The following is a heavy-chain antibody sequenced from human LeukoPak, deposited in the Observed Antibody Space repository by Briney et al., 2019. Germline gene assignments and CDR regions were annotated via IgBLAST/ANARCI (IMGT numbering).Heavy chain of an antibody. CDR3: AGALRVGDYVWGSYRWNQYFDY. D-gene: IGHD3-16*02. CDR1: GGSISSSSYY. Sequence: SETLSLTCTVSGGSISSSSYYWGWIRQPPGKGLEWIGSIYYSGSTYYNPSLKSRVTISVDTSKNQFSLKLSSVTAADTAVYYCAGALRVGDYVWGSYRWNQYFDYWGQGTLVTVSS. CDR2: IYYSGST. J-gene: IGHJ4*02. V-gene: IGHV4-39*07.